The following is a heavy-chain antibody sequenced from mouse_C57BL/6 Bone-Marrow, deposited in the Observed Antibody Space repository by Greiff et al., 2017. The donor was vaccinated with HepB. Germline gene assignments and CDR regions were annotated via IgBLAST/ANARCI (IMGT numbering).Heavy chain of an antibody. CDR1: GYSFTDYN. J-gene: IGHJ1*03. CDR3: AGGSSRVWYFDV. CDR2: INPNYGTT. D-gene: IGHD1-1*01. Sequence: VQLQQSGPELVKPVASVKISCKASGYSFTDYNMNWVKQSNGKSLEWIGVINPNYGTTSYNQKFKGKATLTVDQSSSTAYMQLNSLTSEDSAVYYCAGGSSRVWYFDVWGTGTTVTVSS. V-gene: IGHV1-39*01.